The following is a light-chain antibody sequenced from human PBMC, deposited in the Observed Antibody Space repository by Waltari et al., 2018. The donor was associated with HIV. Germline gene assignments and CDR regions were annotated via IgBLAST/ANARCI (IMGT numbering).Light chain of an antibody. V-gene: IGLV1-40*01. CDR1: GPGFD. CDR2: ANI. J-gene: IGLJ1*01. Sequence: QSALTQPPSVSGAPGQKVTISCTGIGPGFDVHWYQQLAGRAPKVLIYANINRPSGVPDRFSASKSGTSASLAITGLQAEDEADYHCQSSDSRLNLYVFGTGTKVTVL. CDR3: QSSDSRLNLYV.